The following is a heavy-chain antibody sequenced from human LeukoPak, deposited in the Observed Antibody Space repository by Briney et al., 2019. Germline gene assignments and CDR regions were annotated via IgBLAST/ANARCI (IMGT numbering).Heavy chain of an antibody. CDR2: ISNSGGTM. CDR3: ARDSGSAYYSSAGY. CDR1: GFTFSDYY. Sequence: GSLRLSYAASGFTFSDYYMSWIRQAPGKGLEWVSYISNSGGTMYYADSVKGRFTISRDNAKNSLYLQMNSLRVEDTAVYYCARDSGSAYYSSAGYWGQGTLVTVSS. D-gene: IGHD3-22*01. J-gene: IGHJ4*02. V-gene: IGHV3-11*01.